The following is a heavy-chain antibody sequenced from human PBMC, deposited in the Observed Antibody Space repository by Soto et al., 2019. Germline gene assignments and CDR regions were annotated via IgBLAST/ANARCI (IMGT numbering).Heavy chain of an antibody. CDR1: GFSLSNARMG. J-gene: IGHJ5*02. V-gene: IGHV2-26*01. CDR2: IFTNDEK. D-gene: IGHD3-10*01. CDR3: ARKDRNPGFGFDP. Sequence: QVTLKESGPVLVKPTETLTLTCTVSGFSLSNARMGVSWIRQPPGKALEWLAHIFTNDEKSYSTFLKSRLTISKNTSKGQVVLTMTNMDLVDTATYSCARKDRNPGFGFDPWGPGTLVTVSS.